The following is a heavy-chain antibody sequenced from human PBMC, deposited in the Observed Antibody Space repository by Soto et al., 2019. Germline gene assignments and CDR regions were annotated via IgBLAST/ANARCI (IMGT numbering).Heavy chain of an antibody. J-gene: IGHJ4*02. D-gene: IGHD3-9*01. CDR1: GFTFSSYA. Sequence: PGGSLRLSCVASGFTFSSYAMHWVRQAPGKGLEWVAVISYDGIQKHYVDSVKGRFTLSRDESDNTVYLQMNSLRPEDTAVYFCAKDVYFDSYYFDQWGKGKGVNVS. V-gene: IGHV3-30*04. CDR3: AKDVYFDSYYFDQ. CDR2: ISYDGIQK.